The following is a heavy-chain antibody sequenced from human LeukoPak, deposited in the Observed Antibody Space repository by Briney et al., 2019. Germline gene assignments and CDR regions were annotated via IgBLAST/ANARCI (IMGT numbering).Heavy chain of an antibody. CDR2: VSYTGRT. D-gene: IGHD3-22*01. J-gene: IGHJ3*01. V-gene: IGHV4-59*11. Sequence: SETLSLTCTVSGGSLSGHYWSWIRQPPGKRLEWIVYVSYTGRTKYNASLQSRVTISIDTSKSQFSLNLTSVTSADTAVYSCARLLDNDISGDPDTFDVWGQGTTVIVSS. CDR1: GGSLSGHY. CDR3: ARLLDNDISGDPDTFDV.